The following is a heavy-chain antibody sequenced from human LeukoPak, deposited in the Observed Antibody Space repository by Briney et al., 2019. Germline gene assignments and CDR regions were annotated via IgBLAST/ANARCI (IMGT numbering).Heavy chain of an antibody. V-gene: IGHV3-21*01. CDR3: AREVNDYGDLGRGPFDY. Sequence: GGSLRLSCAASGFTLSSYSMNWVRQAPGKGLEWVSSISSSSSYIYYADSVKGRFTISRDNAKNSLYLQMNSLRAEDTAVYYCAREVNDYGDLGRGPFDYWGQGTLVTVSS. CDR2: ISSSSSYI. J-gene: IGHJ4*02. D-gene: IGHD4-17*01. CDR1: GFTLSSYS.